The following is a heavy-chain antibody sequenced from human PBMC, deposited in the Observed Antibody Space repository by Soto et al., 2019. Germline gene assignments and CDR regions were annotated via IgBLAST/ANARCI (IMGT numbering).Heavy chain of an antibody. CDR2: INPSGGST. CDR1: GYTFISYY. V-gene: IGHV1-46*01. Sequence: ALVKVSCRASGYTFISYYRHWGRQETGQGLEWMGIINPSGGSTSYEQKSQGRDTMTRDTSTSIAYMQLRSLRSDDAAVLYCGRTYYYDISGYYSYFDYWGQGSLVTVSS. J-gene: IGHJ4*02. CDR3: GRTYYYDISGYYSYFDY. D-gene: IGHD3-22*01.